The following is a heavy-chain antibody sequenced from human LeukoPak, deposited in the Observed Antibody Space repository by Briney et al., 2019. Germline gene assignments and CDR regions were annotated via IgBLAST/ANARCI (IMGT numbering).Heavy chain of an antibody. J-gene: IGHJ4*02. V-gene: IGHV3-30*03. CDR1: GLAFSSKG. CDR2: ISYDGSEK. D-gene: IGHD6-19*01. CDR3: AGNRGWYFDY. Sequence: GTSLRLSCAASGLAFSSKGMHWVRQAPVKGLEWVAFISYDGSEKYYADSVKGRFTISRDNSKSTLYLQMNSLRTDDTAVYYCAGNRGWYFDYWGQGTLVTVSS.